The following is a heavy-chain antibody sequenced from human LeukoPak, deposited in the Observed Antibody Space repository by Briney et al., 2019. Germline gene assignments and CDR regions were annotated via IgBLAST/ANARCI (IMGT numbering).Heavy chain of an antibody. J-gene: IGHJ3*02. V-gene: IGHV3-48*01. D-gene: IGHD5-12*01. CDR2: ISSRSATI. CDR3: ARDPGRTAPYSGYALPPDDAFDI. CDR1: GFTFSSYS. Sequence: GGSLRLSCAASGFTFSSYSMNWVRQAPGKGLEWVSYISSRSATIYYADSVKGRFTISRDNAKNSLYLQMNSLRAEDTAVYYCARDPGRTAPYSGYALPPDDAFDIWGQGTMVTVSS.